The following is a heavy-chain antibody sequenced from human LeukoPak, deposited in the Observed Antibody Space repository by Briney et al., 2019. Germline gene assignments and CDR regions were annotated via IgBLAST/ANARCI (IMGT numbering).Heavy chain of an antibody. D-gene: IGHD4-17*01. J-gene: IGHJ4*02. CDR1: GGSISSYY. V-gene: IGHV4-59*01. CDR2: IYYSGST. CDR3: ARVDYGDYVILDY. Sequence: PSETLSLTCTVSGGSISSYYWSWIRQPPGKGLERIGYIYYSGSTNYNPSLKSRVTISVDTSKNQFSLKLSSVTAADTAVYYCARVDYGDYVILDYWGQGTLVTVSS.